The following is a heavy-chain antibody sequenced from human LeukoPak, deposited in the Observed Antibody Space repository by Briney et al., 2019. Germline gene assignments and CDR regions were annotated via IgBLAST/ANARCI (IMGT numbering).Heavy chain of an antibody. CDR2: INHSGST. CDR1: GGSFSGYY. Sequence: SETLSLTCAVYGGSFSGYYWTWIRQPPGKGLEWIGEINHSGSTNYNPSLKSRVSISVDTSKNQFSLKLSSVTAADTAVYYCARRDLNYYGSGSYYGPLNWFDPWGQGTLVTVSS. CDR3: ARRDLNYYGSGSYYGPLNWFDP. V-gene: IGHV4-34*01. D-gene: IGHD3-10*01. J-gene: IGHJ5*02.